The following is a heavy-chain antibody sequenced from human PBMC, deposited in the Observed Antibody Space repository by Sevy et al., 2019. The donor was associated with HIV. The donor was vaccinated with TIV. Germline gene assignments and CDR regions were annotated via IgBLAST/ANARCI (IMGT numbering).Heavy chain of an antibody. CDR2: ISSSSSYI. J-gene: IGHJ4*02. D-gene: IGHD2-2*01. CDR3: VRDGGCSSTSCLLYFDY. CDR1: GFTLSTYS. V-gene: IGHV3-21*01. Sequence: GGSLRLSCAASGFTLSTYSMNWVRQAPGKGLEWVSSISSSSSYIYYAESVKGRFTISRDNAKNSLYLQMNSLRAEDTAVYYCVRDGGCSSTSCLLYFDYWGQGTLVTVSS.